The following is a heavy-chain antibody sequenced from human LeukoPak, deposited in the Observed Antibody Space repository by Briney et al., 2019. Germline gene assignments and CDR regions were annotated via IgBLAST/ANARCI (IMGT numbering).Heavy chain of an antibody. V-gene: IGHV3-21*01. Sequence: GGSLRLSCTASGFTFSDCDMNWFRQAPGKGLEWVSSISYRTSHIYHADSVKGRFTISRDNAKNSLYLQMDSLRAEDTAVYFCGRAFPPLRTAAAGDYWGQGTLVTVSS. J-gene: IGHJ4*02. CDR3: GRAFPPLRTAAAGDY. CDR2: ISYRTSHI. CDR1: GFTFSDCD. D-gene: IGHD6-13*01.